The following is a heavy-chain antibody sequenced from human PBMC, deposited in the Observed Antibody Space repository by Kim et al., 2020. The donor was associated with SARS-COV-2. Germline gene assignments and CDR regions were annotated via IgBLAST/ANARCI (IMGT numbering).Heavy chain of an antibody. V-gene: IGHV4-39*01. CDR3: VKRPGGDSYYYDY. J-gene: IGHJ4*02. D-gene: IGHD2-21*02. Sequence: NPSLKSRVTISVETTKNQFSLKLTAVTAADTAVYYCVKRPGGDSYYYDYWGQGALVTVSS.